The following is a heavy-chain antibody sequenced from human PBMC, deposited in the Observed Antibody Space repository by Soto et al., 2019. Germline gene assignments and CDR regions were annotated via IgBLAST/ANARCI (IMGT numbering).Heavy chain of an antibody. V-gene: IGHV3-11*05. Sequence: GGSLRLSCAASGFTFSDYYMSWIRQAPGKGLEWVSYISSSSSYTNYADSVKGRFTISRDNAKNSLYLQMNSLRAEDTAVYHCARDRELRYFDWSPNPPIYGMDVWGQGTTVTVSS. J-gene: IGHJ6*02. CDR2: ISSSSSYT. CDR3: ARDRELRYFDWSPNPPIYGMDV. D-gene: IGHD3-9*01. CDR1: GFTFSDYY.